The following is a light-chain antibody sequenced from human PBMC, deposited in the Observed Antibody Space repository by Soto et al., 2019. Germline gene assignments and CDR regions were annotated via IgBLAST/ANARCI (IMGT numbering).Light chain of an antibody. CDR2: DVS. Sequence: QSVLTQPASVSGSPGQSITISCTGTSSDVGGYNYVSWYQQHPGKAPKLMIYDVSNRPSGVSNRFSGSKSGNTASLTISGLQAEDEADYYCSSPEVFGRGTKLPVL. CDR1: SSDVGGYNY. V-gene: IGLV2-14*01. J-gene: IGLJ2*01. CDR3: SSPEV.